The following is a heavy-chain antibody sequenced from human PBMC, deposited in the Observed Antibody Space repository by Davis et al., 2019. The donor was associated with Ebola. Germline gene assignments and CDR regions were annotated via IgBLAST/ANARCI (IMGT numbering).Heavy chain of an antibody. CDR2: INPNSGGT. CDR1: GYTFTGYY. V-gene: IGHV1-2*04. J-gene: IGHJ4*02. Sequence: ASVTVSCKASGYTFTGYYMHWVRQAPGQGLEWMGWINPNSGGTNYAQKFQGWVTMTRDTSISTAYMELSRLRSDDTAVYYCARGRLRSYYFDYWGQGTLVTVSS. CDR3: ARGRLRSYYFDY. D-gene: IGHD6-25*01.